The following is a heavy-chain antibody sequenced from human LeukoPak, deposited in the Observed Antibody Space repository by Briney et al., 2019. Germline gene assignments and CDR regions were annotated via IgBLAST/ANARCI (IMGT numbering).Heavy chain of an antibody. J-gene: IGHJ4*02. CDR1: GGSFSGYY. CDR3: ARAPYYYGSGVIDY. V-gene: IGHV4-34*01. Sequence: SETLSLTCAVYGGSFSGYYWSWIRQPPGKGLEWIGEINHSGSTNYNPSLKSRVTISVDTSKNQFSLKLSSVTAADTAVYYCARAPYYYGSGVIDYWGQGTLVTVSS. D-gene: IGHD3-10*01. CDR2: INHSGST.